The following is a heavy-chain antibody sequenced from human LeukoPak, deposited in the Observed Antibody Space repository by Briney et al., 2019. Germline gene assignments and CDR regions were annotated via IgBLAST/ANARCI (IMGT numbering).Heavy chain of an antibody. V-gene: IGHV4-4*07. CDR1: GGSISSYY. D-gene: IGHD6-13*01. CDR2: IYTSGST. CDR3: ARGLRVAAAGPRA. Sequence: SETLSLTCTVSGGSISSYYWGWIRQPAGKGLEWIGRIYTSGSTNYNPSLKSRVTMSVDTSKNQFSLKLSSVTAADTAVYYCARGLRVAAAGPRAWGQGTLVTVSS. J-gene: IGHJ1*01.